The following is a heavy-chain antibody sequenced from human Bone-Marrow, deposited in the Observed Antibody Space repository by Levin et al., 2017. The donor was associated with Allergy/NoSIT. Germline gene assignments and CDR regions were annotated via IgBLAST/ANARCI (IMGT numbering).Heavy chain of an antibody. D-gene: IGHD6-19*01. CDR2: INCDGGIT. CDR1: GFSFFNYA. Sequence: GESLKISCGASGFSFFNYAMAWVRQAPGRGLEWVSLINCDGGITYYGDSVKGRFTTSRDNSKNTLNLPMNSLGVDDTAVYYCATRQSVGGGWFTWGQGTLVTVSS. CDR3: ATRQSVGGGWFT. V-gene: IGHV3-23*01. J-gene: IGHJ5*02.